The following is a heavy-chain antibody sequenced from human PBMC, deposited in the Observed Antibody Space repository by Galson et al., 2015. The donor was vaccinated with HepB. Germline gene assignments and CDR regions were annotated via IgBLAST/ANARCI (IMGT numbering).Heavy chain of an antibody. D-gene: IGHD6-13*01. CDR3: AKSEQQLVWFDY. Sequence: SLRLSCAASGFPFSSYGMSWVRQAPGKGLEWVSAISGSGGSRFYADSVKGRFTISRDNSKNTLYLQMNSLRAEDTAVYYCAKSEQQLVWFDYWGQGTLVTVSS. V-gene: IGHV3-23*01. CDR2: ISGSGGSR. CDR1: GFPFSSYG. J-gene: IGHJ4*02.